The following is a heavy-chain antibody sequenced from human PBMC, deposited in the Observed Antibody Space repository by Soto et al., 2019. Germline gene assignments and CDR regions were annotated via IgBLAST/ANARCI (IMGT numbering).Heavy chain of an antibody. V-gene: IGHV3-23*01. Sequence: EVQLLESGGGLVQPGGSLRLACGASGFTFSRYPMSWVRQAPGKGLEWVSAISGSGGSTYYADSGKGRFTISRDKSKNPVYLQMNSVRAEDTAVYYCAKVNRQTGPRMGYFDYWGQGTLVTVSS. CDR2: ISGSGGST. J-gene: IGHJ4*02. D-gene: IGHD1-1*01. CDR3: AKVNRQTGPRMGYFDY. CDR1: GFTFSRYP.